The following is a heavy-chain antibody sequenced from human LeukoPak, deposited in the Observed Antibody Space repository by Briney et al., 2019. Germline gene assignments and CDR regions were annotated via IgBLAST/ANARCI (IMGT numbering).Heavy chain of an antibody. D-gene: IGHD6-6*01. V-gene: IGHV5-51*01. CDR3: ARRSGIATPLFEY. Sequence: GESLKISCKGAGYSFTGYWIGWVRQMPGKGLEWLGIIFPGDSDTRYSPSFQGQVTLSADKSISTAYLQWTSLKASDTAMYYCARRSGIATPLFEYWGQGTLVTVSS. CDR2: IFPGDSDT. J-gene: IGHJ4*02. CDR1: GYSFTGYW.